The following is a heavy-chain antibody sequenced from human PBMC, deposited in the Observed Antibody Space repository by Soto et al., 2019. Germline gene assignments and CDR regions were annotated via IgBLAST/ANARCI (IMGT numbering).Heavy chain of an antibody. CDR1: GFTFSSYA. J-gene: IGHJ4*02. V-gene: IGHV3-23*01. D-gene: IGHD5-18*01. Sequence: GASVKVSCAASGFTFSSYAMSWVRQAPGKGLEWVSTISGSDGRTYSTDSVKGRFTISRDNSRNTAYLQMNSLRVEDTAVYYCAKGVSQYTPLALFDYWGRGTLVTVSS. CDR3: AKGVSQYTPLALFDY. CDR2: ISGSDGRT.